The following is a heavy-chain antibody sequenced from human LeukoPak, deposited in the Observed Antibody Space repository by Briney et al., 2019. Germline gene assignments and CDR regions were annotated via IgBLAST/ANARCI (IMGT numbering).Heavy chain of an antibody. CDR2: INEDGSVI. V-gene: IGHV3-74*01. Sequence: GGPLRLSCAAPEFTFSNYGMHWSRKAPGKGLVWVSRINEDGSVIDYADSVKGRFTISRDNAKNTLYLQMSSLTAEDTATYYCTRDLSGADDYWGQGTLVTVSS. CDR1: EFTFSNYG. D-gene: IGHD7-27*01. CDR3: TRDLSGADDY. J-gene: IGHJ4*02.